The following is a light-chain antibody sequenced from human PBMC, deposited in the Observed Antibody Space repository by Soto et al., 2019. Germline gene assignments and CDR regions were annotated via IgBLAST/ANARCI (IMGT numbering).Light chain of an antibody. CDR2: DAS. V-gene: IGKV1-5*01. CDR3: QQYTNANNPWM. J-gene: IGKJ1*01. Sequence: DIQVTQSPPTLSASVGDRVTITCRASQTISTWMAWYQQKPGKAPKLLVYDASTLQSGVASRFSGSGSGTELTVIISGLQPDDSATYYCQQYTNANNPWMFGQGTKVEI. CDR1: QTISTW.